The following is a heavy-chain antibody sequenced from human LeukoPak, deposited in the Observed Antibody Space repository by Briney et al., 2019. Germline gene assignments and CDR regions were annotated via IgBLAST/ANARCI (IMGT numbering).Heavy chain of an antibody. CDR1: GYSFTSYW. V-gene: IGHV5-51*01. CDR3: ARAYTTYYYDSSGYNHDAFDI. D-gene: IGHD3-22*01. Sequence: GESLKISCKGSGYSFTSYWIGWVRQMPGKGLEWMGIIYPGDSDTRYSPSFQGQVTISADKSISTAYLQWSSLKASDTAMYYCARAYTTYYYDSSGYNHDAFDIWGQETMVTVSS. CDR2: IYPGDSDT. J-gene: IGHJ3*02.